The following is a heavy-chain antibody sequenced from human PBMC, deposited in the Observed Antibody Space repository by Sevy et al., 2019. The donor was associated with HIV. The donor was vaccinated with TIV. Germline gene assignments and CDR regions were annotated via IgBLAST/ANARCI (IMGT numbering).Heavy chain of an antibody. CDR1: GFTFSNYA. D-gene: IGHD3-22*01. CDR3: AKDITTIVGDAFDI. Sequence: EGSLRLSCAASGFTFSNYAMSWVRQAPGKGLEWVSAIGHSGSDTFYADSVKGRFTISRDNSKNTLYLQMNRLRGEDTALYYCAKDITTIVGDAFDIWGQGTMVTVSS. V-gene: IGHV3-23*01. J-gene: IGHJ3*02. CDR2: IGHSGSDT.